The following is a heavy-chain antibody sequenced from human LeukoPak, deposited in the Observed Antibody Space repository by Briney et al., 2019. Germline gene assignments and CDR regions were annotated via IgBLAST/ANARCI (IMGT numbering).Heavy chain of an antibody. J-gene: IGHJ2*01. CDR3: VRGIAVTGTAPKYDFDL. Sequence: GGSLRLSCAASGFTFSVYSINWVRQAPGKGLEWVSSISSKSNYIYYADSVKGRFTISRDNAKNSLYLQMNSLRAEDTAVYYCVRGIAVTGTAPKYDFDLWGRGTLVSVSS. CDR1: GFTFSVYS. D-gene: IGHD6-19*01. CDR2: ISSKSNYI. V-gene: IGHV3-21*01.